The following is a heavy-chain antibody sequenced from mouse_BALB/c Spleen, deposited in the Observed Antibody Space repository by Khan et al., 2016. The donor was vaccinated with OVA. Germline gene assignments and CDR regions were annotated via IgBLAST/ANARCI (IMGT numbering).Heavy chain of an antibody. CDR1: GYIFTSYW. Sequence: QVQLKQSGAELVRPGASVKLSCKTSGYIFTSYWIHWVRQRSEQGLEWIARIYPGTYNTYYNEKFKDKATLTADKSSSTAYMQLSSLKSEDSAVYFCAREEALYYFDYWGQGTTLTVSS. J-gene: IGHJ2*01. V-gene: IGHV1-76*01. CDR3: AREEALYYFDY. CDR2: IYPGTYNT. D-gene: IGHD3-2*02.